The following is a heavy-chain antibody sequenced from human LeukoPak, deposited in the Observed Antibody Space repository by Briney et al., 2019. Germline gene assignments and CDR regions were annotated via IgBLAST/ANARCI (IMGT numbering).Heavy chain of an antibody. D-gene: IGHD4-17*01. CDR1: GYTFTGYY. CDR2: INPNSGGT. V-gene: IGHV1-2*04. Sequence: ASVKVSCKASGYTFTGYYMHWVRQAPGQGLEWMEWINPNSGGTNYAQKFQGWVTMTRDTSISTAYMELSRLRSDDTAVYYCARDRGIYGDSLLDYWGQGTLVTVSS. J-gene: IGHJ4*02. CDR3: ARDRGIYGDSLLDY.